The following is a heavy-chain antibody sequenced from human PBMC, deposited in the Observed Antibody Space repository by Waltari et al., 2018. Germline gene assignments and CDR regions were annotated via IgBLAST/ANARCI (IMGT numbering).Heavy chain of an antibody. J-gene: IGHJ6*03. CDR1: SGPIRSGVYY. D-gene: IGHD3-22*01. Sequence: QVQLQESGPGLVKPSQTLSLTCTVSSGPIRSGVYYWRWLSQSPGMGPEWIGYIFSGGSSFYNPSFYTPSLKGRVSIVIDPSMNQFSLKLTSVTAADAAVYYCARGPYGDSSGSYTVSVFYYYYYMDVWGKGTTVTVSS. V-gene: IGHV4-30-4*01. CDR3: ARGPYGDSSGSYTVSVFYYYYYMDV. CDR2: IFSGGSS.